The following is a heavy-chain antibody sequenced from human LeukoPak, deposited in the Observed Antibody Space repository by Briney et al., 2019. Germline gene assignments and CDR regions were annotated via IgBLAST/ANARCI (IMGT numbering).Heavy chain of an antibody. V-gene: IGHV3-9*01. CDR1: GFTFDDYA. Sequence: SGGSLRLSCAASGFTFDDYAMHWVRQAPGKGLEWVSGISWNSGSIGYADSVKGRFTISRDNAKNSLYLQMNSLRAEDTAVYYCASEYGTKRITIFGVVPGGFDPWGQGTLVTVSS. D-gene: IGHD3-3*01. J-gene: IGHJ5*02. CDR3: ASEYGTKRITIFGVVPGGFDP. CDR2: ISWNSGSI.